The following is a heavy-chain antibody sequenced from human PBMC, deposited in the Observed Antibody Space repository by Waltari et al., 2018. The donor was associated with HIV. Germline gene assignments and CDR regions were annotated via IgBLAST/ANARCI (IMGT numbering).Heavy chain of an antibody. J-gene: IGHJ4*02. CDR3: ARQRQSRRDPFDY. Sequence: QLQLQESGPGLVKPSETLSLTCTVSGGSISRGLYYWGWIRLPPGKGLEWFGSIFYTGRTYDNPSLRGRATMSVETSKNRFSLQLGSVTAADTAVYYCARQRQSRRDPFDYWGQGTLVTVSS. V-gene: IGHV4-39*01. CDR2: IFYTGRT. CDR1: GGSISRGLYY.